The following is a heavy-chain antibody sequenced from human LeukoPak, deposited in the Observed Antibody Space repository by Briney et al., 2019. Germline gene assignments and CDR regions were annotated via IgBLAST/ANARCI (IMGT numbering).Heavy chain of an antibody. CDR1: GYIFTSYD. CDR3: TRSGFGGGVHFDY. Sequence: GASVKVSCKASGYIFTSYDINWVRQAAGQGLEWMGWMNPNSGDTGYVEKFQGRVTMTRDTSITTAYMELSSLRSEDTAVYYCTRSGFGGGVHFDYWGQGTPVTVSS. CDR2: MNPNSGDT. V-gene: IGHV1-8*01. J-gene: IGHJ4*02. D-gene: IGHD3-16*01.